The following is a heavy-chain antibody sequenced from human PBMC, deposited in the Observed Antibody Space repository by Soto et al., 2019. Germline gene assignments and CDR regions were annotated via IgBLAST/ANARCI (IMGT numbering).Heavy chain of an antibody. V-gene: IGHV3-15*01. J-gene: IGHJ3*02. CDR1: GFTFSNAW. D-gene: IGHD3-9*01. CDR2: IKSKTDGGTT. Sequence: GGSLRLSCAASGFTFSNAWMSWVRQAPGKGLEWVGRIKSKTDGGTTDYAAPVKGRFTISRDDSKNTLYLQMNSLKTEDTAVYYCTTDWEESRYFDWFAAGFYDAFDIWGQGTMVTVSS. CDR3: TTDWEESRYFDWFAAGFYDAFDI.